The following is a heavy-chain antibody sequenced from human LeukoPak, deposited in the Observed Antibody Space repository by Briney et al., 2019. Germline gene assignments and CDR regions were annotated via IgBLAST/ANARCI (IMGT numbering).Heavy chain of an antibody. D-gene: IGHD3-9*01. CDR3: VTTSLILTGYFDY. Sequence: GGSLRLSCAASGFTFSSYAMSWVRQAPGKGLEWVSAISGSGGSTYYADSVKGRFTISRDNSKNTLYLQMNSLRAEDTAVYYCVTTSLILTGYFDYWGQGTLVTVSS. J-gene: IGHJ4*02. V-gene: IGHV3-23*01. CDR2: ISGSGGST. CDR1: GFTFSSYA.